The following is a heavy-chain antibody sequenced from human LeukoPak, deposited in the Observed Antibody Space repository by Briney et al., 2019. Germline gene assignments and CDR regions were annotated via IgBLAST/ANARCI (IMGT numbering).Heavy chain of an antibody. CDR2: FYSGDSP. V-gene: IGHV3-53*05. J-gene: IGHJ4*02. Sequence: GGSLRLSCAASGLTVSSNYMSWVRQAPGKGLEWVSVFYSGDSPYYADSVKGRFTVSRDNSKNTLYLQMNSLRAEDTAVYYCAKDSATSGWSGGFHFWGQGTLVTVSS. CDR1: GLTVSSNY. CDR3: AKDSATSGWSGGFHF. D-gene: IGHD6-19*01.